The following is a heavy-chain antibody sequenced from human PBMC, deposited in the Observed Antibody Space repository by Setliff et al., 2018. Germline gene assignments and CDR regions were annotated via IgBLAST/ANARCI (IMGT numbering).Heavy chain of an antibody. V-gene: IGHV1-18*01. CDR3: ARGSRPLWGA. D-gene: IGHD5-18*01. Sequence: GASVKVSCKASGYTFTSYGFSWVRQAPGQGLEWMGWISVYNSKTKYAQKFQGRVTMTTDTSTRTAYMEVTSLRSDDTAVYYCARGSRPLWGAWGQGTLVTVSS. J-gene: IGHJ5*02. CDR1: GYTFTSYG. CDR2: ISVYNSKT.